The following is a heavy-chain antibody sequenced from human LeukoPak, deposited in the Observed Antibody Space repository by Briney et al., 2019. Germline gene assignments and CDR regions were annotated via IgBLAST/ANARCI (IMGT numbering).Heavy chain of an antibody. Sequence: PSETLSLTCAVYDESFNYYWNWIRQPPGKGLEWIGEINHSGSTNYNPSLKSRVTISVDTSKNQFSLKLSSVTAADTAVYYCARGTYGSGSYKYWGQGTLVAVSS. CDR2: INHSGST. CDR3: ARGTYGSGSYKY. J-gene: IGHJ4*02. D-gene: IGHD3-10*01. CDR1: DESFNYY. V-gene: IGHV4-34*01.